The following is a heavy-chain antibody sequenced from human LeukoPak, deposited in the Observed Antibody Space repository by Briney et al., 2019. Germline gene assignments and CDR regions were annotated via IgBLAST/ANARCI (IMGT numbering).Heavy chain of an antibody. Sequence: RLSCAASGFTFSAYGMQWVRQAXGKGVEWVAXILYYGTHTYYSASVKGRFTISRDNSNNTLYLQMNSLRAEDTAVYYCAKEKLTGYTYGNFDSGGQGTLSTVS. CDR1: GFTFSAYG. CDR2: ILYYGTHT. D-gene: IGHD5-18*01. CDR3: AKEKLTGYTYGNFDS. V-gene: IGHV3-30*18. J-gene: IGHJ4*02.